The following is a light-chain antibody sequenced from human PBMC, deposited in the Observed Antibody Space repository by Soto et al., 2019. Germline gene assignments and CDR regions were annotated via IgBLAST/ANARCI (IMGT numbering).Light chain of an antibody. CDR2: GVT. Sequence: QSALTQPRSVSGSPGQSVTISCTGTSGDVGGYNFVSWYQQHPGKAPKLMIYGVTERPSGVPARFSGSKSGNTASLTVSGLQAEDEADYYCYSYAGRNIWVFGGGTKVTVL. CDR1: SGDVGGYNF. CDR3: YSYAGRNIWV. V-gene: IGLV2-11*01. J-gene: IGLJ3*02.